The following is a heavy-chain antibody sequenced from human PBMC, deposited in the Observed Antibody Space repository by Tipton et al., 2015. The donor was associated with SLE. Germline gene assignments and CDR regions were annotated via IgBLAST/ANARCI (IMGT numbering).Heavy chain of an antibody. CDR3: AKDQGVGAADY. CDR2: IWYDGSNK. V-gene: IGHV3-30*18. CDR1: GGSISSYY. D-gene: IGHD1-26*01. J-gene: IGHJ4*02. Sequence: LTCTVSGGSISSYYWSWIRQPPGKGLEWVAVIWYDGSNKYYADSVKGRFTISRDNSKNTLYLQMNGLRAEDTAVYYCAKDQGVGAADYWGQGTLVTVSS.